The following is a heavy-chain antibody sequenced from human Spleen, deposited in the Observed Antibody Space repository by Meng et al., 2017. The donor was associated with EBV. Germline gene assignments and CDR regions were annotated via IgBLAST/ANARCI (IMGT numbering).Heavy chain of an antibody. D-gene: IGHD2-2*01. J-gene: IGHJ2*01. CDR1: GGSVSSGDYY. Sequence: QVQLQESGPGLVKPSEXLSPTCTVSGGSVSSGDYYWSWIRQPPGKRLEWIGYIYYSGSTNYNPSLKSRVTISVDTSKNQFSLKLSSVTAADTAVYYCARSSYYWYFDLWGRGTLVTVSS. CDR3: ARSSYYWYFDL. V-gene: IGHV4-61*08. CDR2: IYYSGST.